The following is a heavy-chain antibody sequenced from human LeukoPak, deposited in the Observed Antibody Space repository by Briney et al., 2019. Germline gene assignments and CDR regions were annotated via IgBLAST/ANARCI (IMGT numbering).Heavy chain of an antibody. Sequence: SETLSLTCAVYGGSFSGYYWSWIRQPPGKGLEWIGEINHSGSTNYNPSLKSRVTISVDTSKNQFSLKLSSVTAADTAVYYCARGVTHIVVVTAYDYWGQGTLVTVSS. CDR3: ARGVTHIVVVTAYDY. J-gene: IGHJ4*02. D-gene: IGHD2-21*02. CDR2: INHSGST. V-gene: IGHV4-34*01. CDR1: GGSFSGYY.